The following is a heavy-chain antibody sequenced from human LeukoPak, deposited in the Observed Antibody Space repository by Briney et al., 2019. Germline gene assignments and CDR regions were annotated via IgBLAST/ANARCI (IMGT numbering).Heavy chain of an antibody. J-gene: IGHJ6*02. CDR2: IHYSGSI. D-gene: IGHD3-10*01. CDR1: GGSISSSGYY. CDR3: ARTYYGSGRPDGMDV. Sequence: SETLSLTCTVSGGSISSSGYYWGWIRQPPGEGLEWIGSIHYSGSIYYNPSLKSRVTISVDTSKNQFSLKLSSVTAADTAVYYCARTYYGSGRPDGMDVWGQGTTVTVSS. V-gene: IGHV4-39*07.